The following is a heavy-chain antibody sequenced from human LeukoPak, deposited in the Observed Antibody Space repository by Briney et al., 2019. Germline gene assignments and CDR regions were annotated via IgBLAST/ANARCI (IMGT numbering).Heavy chain of an antibody. Sequence: ASVKVSCKASGYTFTSYGISWVRQAPGQGLEWMGWISGYNGNTNYAQKLQGRVSMTTDTFTTTAYMELRSLRSDDTAVYYCARDYPIAVAGIPDYWGQGTLVTVSS. CDR3: ARDYPIAVAGIPDY. V-gene: IGHV1-18*04. CDR1: GYTFTSYG. D-gene: IGHD6-19*01. CDR2: ISGYNGNT. J-gene: IGHJ4*02.